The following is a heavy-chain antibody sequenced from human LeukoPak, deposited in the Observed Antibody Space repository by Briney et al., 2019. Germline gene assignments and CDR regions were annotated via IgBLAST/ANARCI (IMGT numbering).Heavy chain of an antibody. Sequence: SQTLSLTCTVSGGSISSGDCYWSWIRQPPGKGLEWIGYIYYSGSTYYNPSLKSRVTISVDTSKNQFSLKLSSVTAADTAVYYCTRDRSVVGSTSPIRYWGQGTLVTVSS. J-gene: IGHJ4*02. CDR1: GGSISSGDCY. V-gene: IGHV4-30-4*08. CDR2: IYYSGST. D-gene: IGHD2-2*01. CDR3: TRDRSVVGSTSPIRY.